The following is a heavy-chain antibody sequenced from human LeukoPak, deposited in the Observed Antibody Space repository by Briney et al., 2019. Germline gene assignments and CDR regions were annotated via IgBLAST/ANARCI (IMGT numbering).Heavy chain of an antibody. CDR2: IKQDGSEK. J-gene: IGHJ4*02. D-gene: IGHD3-22*01. CDR3: ARVEDSSGYYRPFDY. Sequence: GGSLRLSCAASGFTFSSYWMSWVRQAPGKGLEWVANIKQDGSEKYYVDSVKGRFTISRDNAKNSLYLQMNSLRAEDTAVYYCARVEDSSGYYRPFDYWGQGTLLTVSS. CDR1: GFTFSSYW. V-gene: IGHV3-7*01.